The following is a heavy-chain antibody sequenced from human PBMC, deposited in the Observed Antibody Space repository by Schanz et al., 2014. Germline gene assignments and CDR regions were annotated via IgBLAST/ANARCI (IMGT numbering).Heavy chain of an antibody. Sequence: EVQLVESGGGLVQPGGSLRLSCEASGFSFGNYGMSWVRQAPGKGLEWVSGFDAHDGRAYYADSAKGRFTISRDNSKSTLYVEMNSLRVEDTAVYYCAKTLFPGGTQTFGNWGRGTLVIVSS. CDR3: AKTLFPGGTQTFGN. CDR2: FDAHDGRA. D-gene: IGHD2-8*02. V-gene: IGHV3-23*04. CDR1: GFSFGNYG. J-gene: IGHJ4*02.